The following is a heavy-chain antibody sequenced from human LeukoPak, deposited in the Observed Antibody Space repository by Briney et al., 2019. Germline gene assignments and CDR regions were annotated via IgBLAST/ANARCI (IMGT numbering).Heavy chain of an antibody. CDR3: AVELTIFGVVTNHPLDY. Sequence: SETLSLTCTVSGGSISSSSYYWGWIRQPPGKGLEWIGSIYYNGSTYYNPSLKSRVTISVDTSKNQFSLKLSSVTAADTAVYYCAVELTIFGVVTNHPLDYWGQGTLVTVSS. J-gene: IGHJ4*02. CDR2: IYYNGST. V-gene: IGHV4-39*01. CDR1: GGSISSSSYY. D-gene: IGHD3-3*01.